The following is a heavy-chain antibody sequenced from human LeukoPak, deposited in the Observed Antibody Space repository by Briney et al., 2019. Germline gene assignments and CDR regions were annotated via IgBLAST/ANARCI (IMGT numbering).Heavy chain of an antibody. D-gene: IGHD4-17*01. Sequence: SETLSLTCTVSGGSISSGGYYWSWIRQTPAKGLEWIGSIHHFGTTKYSPSLKSRVAISMDTSRNEISLTLSSVTAADAAVYYCARAMNTVTIKFDYYQYMDVWGRGITVSVSS. CDR3: ARAMNTVTIKFDYYQYMDV. J-gene: IGHJ6*03. V-gene: IGHV4-39*07. CDR2: IHHFGTT. CDR1: GGSISSGGYY.